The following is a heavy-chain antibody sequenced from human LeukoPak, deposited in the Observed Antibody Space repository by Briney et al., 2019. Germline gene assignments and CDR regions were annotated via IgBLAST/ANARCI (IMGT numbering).Heavy chain of an antibody. D-gene: IGHD5-24*01. CDR2: IYYSGGT. V-gene: IGHV4-59*01. J-gene: IGHJ4*02. CDR1: GGSIRSYY. Sequence: PSETLSLTCTDSGGSIRSYYWSWIRQPPGKGLEWIGYIYYSGGTNYNPSLKSRVTISVDTSKNQFSLKLSSVTAADTAVYYCARFKAVREDGYSFDYWGQGTLVTVSS. CDR3: ARFKAVREDGYSFDY.